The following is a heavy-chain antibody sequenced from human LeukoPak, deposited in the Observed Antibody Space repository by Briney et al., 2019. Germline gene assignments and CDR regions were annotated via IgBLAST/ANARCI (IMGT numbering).Heavy chain of an antibody. V-gene: IGHV4-39*07. Sequence: PSETLSLTCTVSGDSISSTSDYWGWIRQPPGKGLEWIGSLYYSGRTYYNPSLKSRVTISLDTSRNQFSLKLSSLTAADTAVYYCARGALTGRDAFDIWGQGTMVTVSS. CDR2: LYYSGRT. J-gene: IGHJ3*02. CDR3: ARGALTGRDAFDI. CDR1: GDSISSTSDY. D-gene: IGHD3-9*01.